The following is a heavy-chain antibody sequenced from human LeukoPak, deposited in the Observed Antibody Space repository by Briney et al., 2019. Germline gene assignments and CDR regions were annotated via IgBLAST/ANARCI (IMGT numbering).Heavy chain of an antibody. Sequence: PGGSLRLSCAASGFTFSRYWMSWVRQAPGKGLEWVANIKEDGSDKYYVDSVKGRFTISRDNSKNSLYLQMNSLRAEDTAVYYCARELSSWYFDYWGQGTLVTVSS. V-gene: IGHV3-7*01. CDR3: ARELSSWYFDY. J-gene: IGHJ4*02. CDR2: IKEDGSDK. D-gene: IGHD6-13*01. CDR1: GFTFSRYW.